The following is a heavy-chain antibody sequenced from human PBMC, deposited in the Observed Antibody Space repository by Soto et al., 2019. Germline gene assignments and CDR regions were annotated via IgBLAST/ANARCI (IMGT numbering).Heavy chain of an antibody. D-gene: IGHD2-2*01. CDR2: ISGSGGST. Sequence: TGGSLRLSCAASGFTFSSYAMSWVRQAPGKGLKWVSAISGSGGSTYYADSVKGRFTISRDNSKNTLYLQMNSLRAEDTAVYYCAKSDADIVVVPAGKWGGYFDYWGQGTLVTVSS. CDR1: GFTFSSYA. CDR3: AKSDADIVVVPAGKWGGYFDY. V-gene: IGHV3-23*01. J-gene: IGHJ4*02.